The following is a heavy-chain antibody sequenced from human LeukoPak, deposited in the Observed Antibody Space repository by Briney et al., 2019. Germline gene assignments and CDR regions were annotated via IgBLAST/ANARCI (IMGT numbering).Heavy chain of an antibody. V-gene: IGHV1-2*02. Sequence: ASVKVSCKASAYTFTGYYMHWVRQAPGQGLEWMGWIYPNSGGTNYAQKFQGRVTMTRDTSISTAYMELSRLRSDGTAVYYCARSEQFPYYMDVWGKGTTVTVSS. CDR2: IYPNSGGT. CDR1: AYTFTGYY. D-gene: IGHD6-19*01. CDR3: ARSEQFPYYMDV. J-gene: IGHJ6*03.